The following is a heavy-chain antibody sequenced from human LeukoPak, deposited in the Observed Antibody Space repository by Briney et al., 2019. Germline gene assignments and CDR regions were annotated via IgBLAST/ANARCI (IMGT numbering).Heavy chain of an antibody. J-gene: IGHJ3*02. CDR1: GFSLSTSGVA. V-gene: IGHV2-5*01. CDR2: IYWNDDK. CDR3: AHSVTMVRGGDAFDI. Sequence: SGPTLVKPTQTLTLTCTFSGFSLSTSGVAVGWIRQPPGKALEWLALIYWNDDKRYSPSLKSRLTITKDTSKNQVVLTMTNMDPVDTATYYCAHSVTMVRGGDAFDIWGQGTMVTVSS. D-gene: IGHD3-10*01.